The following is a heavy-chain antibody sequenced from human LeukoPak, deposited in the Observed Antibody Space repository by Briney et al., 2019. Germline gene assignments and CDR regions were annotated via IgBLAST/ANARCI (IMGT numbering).Heavy chain of an antibody. CDR1: EFTFSRYT. Sequence: GGSLRLSCAASEFTFSRYTMNWVRQAPGKGLEWVSSISSSSRYIYYADSVKGRFTISRDNAKNSLYLQMNSLRAEDTAMYYCARASRASAWYIDEYWGQGTLVTVSS. V-gene: IGHV3-21*01. D-gene: IGHD6-19*01. CDR3: ARASRASAWYIDEY. CDR2: ISSSSRYI. J-gene: IGHJ4*02.